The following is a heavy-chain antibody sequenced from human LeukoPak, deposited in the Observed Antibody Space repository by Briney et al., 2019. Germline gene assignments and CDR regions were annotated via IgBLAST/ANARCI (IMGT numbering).Heavy chain of an antibody. J-gene: IGHJ3*02. CDR3: AKDYYYGSGSYWGAFDI. CDR2: IRGSGDST. D-gene: IGHD3-10*01. Sequence: GGSLGLSCAASGFTFSSYAMTWVRQAPGKGLEWVSAIRGSGDSTYYADSVKGRFTISRDNSKNTLYLQMNSLRAEDTAVYYCAKDYYYGSGSYWGAFDIWGQGTMVTVSS. CDR1: GFTFSSYA. V-gene: IGHV3-23*01.